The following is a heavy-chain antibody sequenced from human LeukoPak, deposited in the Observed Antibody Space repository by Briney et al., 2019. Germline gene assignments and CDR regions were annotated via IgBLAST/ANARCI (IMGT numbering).Heavy chain of an antibody. CDR3: ARIKEVTTPDY. J-gene: IGHJ4*02. CDR2: IKQDGSEK. V-gene: IGHV3-7*01. Sequence: PGGSLRLSCAASGFTFSNYWMSWVRQAPGKGLEWVANIKQDGSEKYYVDPVKGRFTISRDNAKNSLYLQMNSLRAEDTAVYYCARIKEVTTPDYWGQGTLVTVSS. CDR1: GFTFSNYW. D-gene: IGHD4-17*01.